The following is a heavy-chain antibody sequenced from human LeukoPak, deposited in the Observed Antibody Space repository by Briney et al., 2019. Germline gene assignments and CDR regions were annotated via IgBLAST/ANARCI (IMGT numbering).Heavy chain of an antibody. CDR2: IYTSGST. CDR3: ARDGISITMVRGVIYPYYYYYMDV. CDR1: GGSISSYY. Sequence: SETLSLTCTVSGGSISSYYWSWIRQPAGKGLEWIGRIYTSGSTNYNPSLKSRVTMSVDTSKNQFSLKLSSVTAADTAVYYCARDGISITMVRGVIYPYYYYYMDVWGKGTTVTVSS. D-gene: IGHD3-10*01. J-gene: IGHJ6*03. V-gene: IGHV4-4*07.